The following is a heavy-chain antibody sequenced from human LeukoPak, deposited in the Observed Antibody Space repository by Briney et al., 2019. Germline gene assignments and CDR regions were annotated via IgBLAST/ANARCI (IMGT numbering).Heavy chain of an antibody. CDR3: ARYGDEGFDY. D-gene: IGHD5-24*01. CDR1: GGTFSSYA. V-gene: IGHV1-69*13. CDR2: IIPIFGTA. Sequence: SVTVSCKASGGTFSSYAISWLRQAPAQGLEWMGGIIPIFGTANYAQKFQGRVTITADESTSTAYMELSSLRSEDTAVYYCARYGDEGFDYWGQGTLVTVSS. J-gene: IGHJ4*02.